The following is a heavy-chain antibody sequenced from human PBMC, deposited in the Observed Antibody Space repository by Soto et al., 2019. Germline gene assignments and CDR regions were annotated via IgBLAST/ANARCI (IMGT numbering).Heavy chain of an antibody. CDR3: ARDLENTAMGFDY. D-gene: IGHD5-18*01. CDR1: GFTFSSYS. V-gene: IGHV3-48*02. Sequence: EVQLVESGGGLVQPGGSLRLSCAASGFTFSSYSMNWVRQAPGKWLEWVSYISSSSSTIYYADSVKGRFTISRDNAKNSRYLKMNSLRDEDTAVYYCARDLENTAMGFDYWGQGTLVTVSS. J-gene: IGHJ4*02. CDR2: ISSSSSTI.